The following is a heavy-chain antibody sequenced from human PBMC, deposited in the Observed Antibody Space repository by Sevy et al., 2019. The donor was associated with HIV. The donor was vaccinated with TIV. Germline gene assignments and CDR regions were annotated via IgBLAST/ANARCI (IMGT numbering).Heavy chain of an antibody. D-gene: IGHD5-18*01. CDR2: ISYDGSNK. CDR3: ARDGRGYSYGHYYYYYYYMDV. V-gene: IGHV3-30-3*01. CDR1: GFTFSSYA. Sequence: GGSLRLSCAASGFTFSSYAMHWVRQAPCKGLEWVAVISYDGSNKYYADSVKGRFTISRDNSKNTLYLQMNSLRAEDTAVYYCARDGRGYSYGHYYYYYYYMDVWGKGTMVTVSS. J-gene: IGHJ6*03.